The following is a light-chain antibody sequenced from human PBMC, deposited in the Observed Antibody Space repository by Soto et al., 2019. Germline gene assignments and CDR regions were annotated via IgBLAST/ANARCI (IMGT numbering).Light chain of an antibody. J-gene: IGLJ1*01. CDR2: DVT. CDR1: SRDIGGYNY. V-gene: IGLV2-14*03. CDR3: SSYTTSNTRQIV. Sequence: QSVLTQPASVSGSPGQSITISCTGTSRDIGGYNYVSWYQHHPGKAPKLIIYDVTNRPSVVSNPFSGSKSGNTASLTISGLQPEDEADYYCSSYTTSNTRQIVFGTGTKVTVL.